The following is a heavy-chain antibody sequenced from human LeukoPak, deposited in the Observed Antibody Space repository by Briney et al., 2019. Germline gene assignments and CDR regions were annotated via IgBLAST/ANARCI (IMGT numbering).Heavy chain of an antibody. Sequence: PSETLSLTCTVSGGSISSHYWSWIRQPPGKGLEWIGYIYYSGSTNYNPSLESRVTISVDTSKNQFSLNLRSVTAADTAVYYCASGEWIVGYFLHWGQGALVTVSS. CDR3: ASGEWIVGYFLH. V-gene: IGHV4-59*11. CDR1: GGSISSHY. CDR2: IYYSGST. D-gene: IGHD2-21*01. J-gene: IGHJ1*01.